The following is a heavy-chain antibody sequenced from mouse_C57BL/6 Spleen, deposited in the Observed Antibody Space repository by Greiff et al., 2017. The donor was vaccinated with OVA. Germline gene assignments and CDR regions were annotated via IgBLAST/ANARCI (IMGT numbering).Heavy chain of an antibody. CDR1: GYAFSSSW. CDR2: IYPGDGDT. J-gene: IGHJ3*01. V-gene: IGHV1-82*01. Sequence: QVQLQQSGPELVKPGASVKISCKASGYAFSSSWKNWVKQRPGKGLEWIGRIYPGDGDTNYNGKFKGKATLTADKSSSTAYMQLSSLTSEDSAVYFCARYDYDGPPFAYWGQGTLVTVSA. D-gene: IGHD2-4*01. CDR3: ARYDYDGPPFAY.